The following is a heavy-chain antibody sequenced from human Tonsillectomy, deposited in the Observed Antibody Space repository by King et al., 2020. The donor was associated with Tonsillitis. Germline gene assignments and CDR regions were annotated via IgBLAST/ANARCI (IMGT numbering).Heavy chain of an antibody. V-gene: IGHV3-33*01. J-gene: IGHJ4*02. D-gene: IGHD6-19*01. CDR2: IWYDGSDK. CDR1: GFTFSTYG. CDR3: ARDPTSSSGWYGLDY. Sequence: QLVQSGGGVVQPGKSLRLSCAASGFTFSTYGMHWVRQAPGKGLEWVALIWYDGSDKYYADSVKGRFTISRDNSKNTLYLQMNSLRPEDTAVYYCARDPTSSSGWYGLDYWGQGTLVTVSS.